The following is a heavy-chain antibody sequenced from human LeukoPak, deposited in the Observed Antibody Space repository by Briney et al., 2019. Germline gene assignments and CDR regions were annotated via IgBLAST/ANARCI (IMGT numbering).Heavy chain of an antibody. V-gene: IGHV3-21*01. CDR1: GFTFSSYS. CDR2: ISSSSGYI. CDR3: ARERDLKGVPAAYFDY. J-gene: IGHJ4*02. Sequence: GGSLRLSCAASGFTFSSYSMNWVRQAPGKGLEWVSSISSSSGYIYYADSVKGRFTISRDNAKNSLYLQMNSLRAEDTAVYYCARERDLKGVPAAYFDYWGQGTLVTVSS. D-gene: IGHD2-2*01.